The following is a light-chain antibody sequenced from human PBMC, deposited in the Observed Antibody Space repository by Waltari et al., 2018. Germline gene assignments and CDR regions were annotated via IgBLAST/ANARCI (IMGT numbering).Light chain of an antibody. CDR1: QTVPKNY. V-gene: IGKV3-20*01. Sequence: DILLTQSPGTLSLSPGERATCSCRASQTVPKNYLAWYQQKPGQAPRLLIDHASNRDTGIPDRFSGTGSWTDFTLTISSLEPEDFAVYYCQQCAISPLTFGGGTKVEI. CDR2: HAS. J-gene: IGKJ4*01. CDR3: QQCAISPLT.